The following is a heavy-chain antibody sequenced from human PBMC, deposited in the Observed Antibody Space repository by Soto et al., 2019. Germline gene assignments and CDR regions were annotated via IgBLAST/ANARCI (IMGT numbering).Heavy chain of an antibody. D-gene: IGHD2-15*01. V-gene: IGHV4-59*01. CDR1: GGSISSYY. CDR2: IYYSGST. Sequence: SETLSLTCTVSGGSISSYYWSWIRQPPGKGLEWIGYIYYSGSTNYNPSLKSRVTISVDTSKNQFSLKLSSVTAADTAVYYCARVRLYCSGGSCQAFYFDYGGQGTLVTVPS. J-gene: IGHJ4*02. CDR3: ARVRLYCSGGSCQAFYFDY.